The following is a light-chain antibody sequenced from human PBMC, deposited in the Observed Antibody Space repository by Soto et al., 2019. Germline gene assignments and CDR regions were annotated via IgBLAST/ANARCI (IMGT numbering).Light chain of an antibody. V-gene: IGKV1-12*01. Sequence: DIQMTQSPSSVSASVGDRVTITCRASQGISSWLAWYQQKPRKAPQLLIYAASSLQSGVPSRFSGSGSGTYYTLTISNLQPEDLATHYYQQANRFPHTLGQGTKLQIK. CDR1: QGISSW. CDR2: AAS. CDR3: QQANRFPHT. J-gene: IGKJ2*01.